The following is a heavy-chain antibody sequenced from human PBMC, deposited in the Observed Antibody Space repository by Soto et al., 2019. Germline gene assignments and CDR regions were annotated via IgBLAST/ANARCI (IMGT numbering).Heavy chain of an antibody. CDR2: IIPIFGTA. Sequence: GASVKVSCKASGYTFTSYGISWVRQAPGQGLEWMGGIIPIFGTANYAQKFQGRVTITADESTSTAYMELSSLRSEDTAVYYCARYGDAVTHFDYWGQGTLVTVSS. CDR1: GYTFTSYG. V-gene: IGHV1-69*13. D-gene: IGHD4-17*01. CDR3: ARYGDAVTHFDY. J-gene: IGHJ4*02.